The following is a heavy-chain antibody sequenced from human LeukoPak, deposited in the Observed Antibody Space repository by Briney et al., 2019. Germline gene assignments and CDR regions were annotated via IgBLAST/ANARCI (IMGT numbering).Heavy chain of an antibody. CDR3: AKDTYCGGDCFPQDAFDI. CDR1: GLTFNSYA. V-gene: IGHV3-23*01. J-gene: IGHJ3*02. D-gene: IGHD2-21*01. Sequence: GSLRLSCAASGLTFNSYAMSWVRQAPGKGLEWVSAISGSGGSTYYADSVKGRFTISRDNSKNTLYLLMNSLRAEDTAVYYCAKDTYCGGDCFPQDAFDIWGQGTMVTVSS. CDR2: ISGSGGST.